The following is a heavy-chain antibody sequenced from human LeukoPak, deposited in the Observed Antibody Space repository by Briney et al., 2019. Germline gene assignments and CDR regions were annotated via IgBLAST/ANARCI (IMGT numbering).Heavy chain of an antibody. D-gene: IGHD3-10*01. J-gene: IGHJ6*03. Sequence: PGGSLRLSCAASGFTFNTYSMNWVRQAPGKGLEWVSYISSSSSTIYYADSVKGRFTISRDNAKNSLYLQMNSLRAEDTAVYYCARDAHYYGSGRDYYMDVWGKGTTVTISS. CDR1: GFTFNTYS. CDR3: ARDAHYYGSGRDYYMDV. V-gene: IGHV3-48*01. CDR2: ISSSSSTI.